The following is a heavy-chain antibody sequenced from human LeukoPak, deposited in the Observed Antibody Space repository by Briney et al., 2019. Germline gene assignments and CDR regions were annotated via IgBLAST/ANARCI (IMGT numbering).Heavy chain of an antibody. CDR3: ARLTSSIAAAGQRYYFDF. CDR1: GGSVRSSSYN. J-gene: IGHJ4*02. Sequence: SETLSLTCTVSGGSVRSSSYNWGWIRQTPGKGLEWIGSIYYSGSTYYNPSLKSRVTISVDTSKNQLSLKLSSVTAADTDVYYCARLTSSIAAAGQRYYFDFWGQGTLVTVSS. D-gene: IGHD6-13*01. CDR2: IYYSGST. V-gene: IGHV4-39*01.